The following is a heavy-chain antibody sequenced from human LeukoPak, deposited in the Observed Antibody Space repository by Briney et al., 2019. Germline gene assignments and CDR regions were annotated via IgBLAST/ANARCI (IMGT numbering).Heavy chain of an antibody. CDR1: GYTFTNYA. CDR2: IHPSTGNP. J-gene: IGHJ4*02. CDR3: ARAFQSLGGLSLPDF. D-gene: IGHD3-16*02. V-gene: IGHV7-4-1*02. Sequence: GASVKVSCKASGYTFTNYAMNWVRQAPGQGLEWMGWIHPSTGNPTYAQGFTGRFVFSLDTSVNTTYLQIRSLRAEDTAVYYCARAFQSLGGLSLPDFWGQGTLVTVSS.